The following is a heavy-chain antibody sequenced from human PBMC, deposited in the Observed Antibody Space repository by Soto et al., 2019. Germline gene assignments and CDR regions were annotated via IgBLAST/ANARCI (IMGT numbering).Heavy chain of an antibody. J-gene: IGHJ4*02. D-gene: IGHD6-19*01. V-gene: IGHV1-3*05. Sequence: QVQVVQSGAEEKKPGASVKVSCTASGYTFTGYAMHWVRQAPGQRLEWMGWINAGNGNTKYSQKFQGRVTITRDTSASTPYMELCSLRSEDTAVYYCSRAVAVAADFDYWGQGTLVTVSS. CDR1: GYTFTGYA. CDR2: INAGNGNT. CDR3: SRAVAVAADFDY.